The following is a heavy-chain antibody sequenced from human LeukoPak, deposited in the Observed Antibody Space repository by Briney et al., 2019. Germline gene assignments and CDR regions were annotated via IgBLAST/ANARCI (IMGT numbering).Heavy chain of an antibody. CDR1: GSSVSSDTHY. CDR2: IYYSGST. Sequence: SETLSLTCTVSGSSVSSDTHYWGWIRQPPGKGLEWIVSIYYSGSTYYNPYLKSRVTISVDTSKNQFSLKLSSVTAADKAVYYCARSCRILDIVATIRARLGGNGFDIWGQGTMVTVSS. V-gene: IGHV4-39*07. J-gene: IGHJ3*02. D-gene: IGHD5-12*01. CDR3: ARSCRILDIVATIRARLGGNGFDI.